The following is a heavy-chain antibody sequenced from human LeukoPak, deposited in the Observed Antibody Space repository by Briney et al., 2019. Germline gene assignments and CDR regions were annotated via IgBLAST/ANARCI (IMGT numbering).Heavy chain of an antibody. Sequence: GASVRVSFKASGYTFTCYAMHWVRHAPGQRVEGMGWINAGNGNTKYSQKFQGRVTITRDASASTAYMELSSLRSEDTAVYYCASRTSSSSYFACFDYWGQGTLVTVSS. CDR2: INAGNGNT. J-gene: IGHJ4*02. V-gene: IGHV1-3*01. D-gene: IGHD6-13*01. CDR3: ASRTSSSSYFACFDY. CDR1: GYTFTCYA.